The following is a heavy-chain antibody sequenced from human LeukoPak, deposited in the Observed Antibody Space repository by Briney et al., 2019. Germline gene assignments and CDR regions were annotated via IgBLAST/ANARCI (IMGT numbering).Heavy chain of an antibody. CDR2: INHSGNT. D-gene: IGHD2-2*01. J-gene: IGHJ5*02. CDR1: GGSFSGYY. V-gene: IGHV4-34*01. Sequence: SETLSLTCAVYGGSFSGYYWSWIRQAPGKGLEWIGEINHSGNTNYNPSLKSRVTISVDTSKNQFSLKLSSVTAADTAVYYCARVGQVVPAAMLGWFDPWGQGTLVTVSS. CDR3: ARVGQVVPAAMLGWFDP.